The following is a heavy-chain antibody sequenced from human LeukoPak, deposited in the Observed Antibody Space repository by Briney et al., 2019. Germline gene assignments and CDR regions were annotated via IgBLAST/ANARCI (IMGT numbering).Heavy chain of an antibody. V-gene: IGHV4-34*01. CDR1: GGSFSGYY. Sequence: SETLSLTCAVYGGSFSGYYWSWIRQPPGKGLEWIGEINHSGSTNYNPPLKSRVTISVDTSKNQFSLKLNSVTAADTALYYCARDARDRDYFDFWGQGTLVTISS. CDR3: ARDARDRDYFDF. J-gene: IGHJ4*02. CDR2: INHSGST.